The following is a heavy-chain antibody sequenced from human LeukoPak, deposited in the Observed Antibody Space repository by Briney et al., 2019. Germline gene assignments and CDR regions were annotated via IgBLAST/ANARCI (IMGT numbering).Heavy chain of an antibody. CDR2: IKGDGIST. Sequence: GGSLRLSCAASGFTVSSKDMNWVRQAPGQGLVWVSRIKGDGISTNYADSVKGRFTISRDIAKNALYLQMNSLRAEDTGVYYCAKDHYWSIDYWGRGTLVTVSS. CDR1: GFTVSSKD. D-gene: IGHD3-3*01. CDR3: AKDHYWSIDY. J-gene: IGHJ4*02. V-gene: IGHV3-74*01.